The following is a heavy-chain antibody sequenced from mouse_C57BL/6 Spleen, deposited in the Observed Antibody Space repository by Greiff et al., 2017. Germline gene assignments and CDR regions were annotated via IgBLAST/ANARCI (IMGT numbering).Heavy chain of an antibody. D-gene: IGHD4-1*01. CDR3: ARSRELGRLYYFDY. V-gene: IGHV1-39*01. CDR1: GYSFTDYN. Sequence: EVQLQQSGPELVKPGASVKISCKASGYSFTDYNMNWVKQSNGKSLEWIGVLNPNYGTTSYNQKFKGKATLTVDQSSSTAYMQLNILKSEDSAVYYCARSRELGRLYYFDYWGQGTTLTVSS. J-gene: IGHJ2*01. CDR2: LNPNYGTT.